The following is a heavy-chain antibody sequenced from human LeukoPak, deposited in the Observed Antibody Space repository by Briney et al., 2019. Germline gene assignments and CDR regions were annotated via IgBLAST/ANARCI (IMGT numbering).Heavy chain of an antibody. V-gene: IGHV4-59*01. D-gene: IGHD6-6*01. CDR1: GGSISSYY. J-gene: IGHJ6*02. CDR2: IYYSGST. Sequence: PSETLSLTCTVSGGSISSYYWSWIRQPPGKGLEWIGHIYYSGSTSYNPSLKSRVTISVDTSKNQFSLKLSSVTAADTAVYYCARENSSSDRYYYYYGMDVWGQGTTVTVSS. CDR3: ARENSSSDRYYYYYGMDV.